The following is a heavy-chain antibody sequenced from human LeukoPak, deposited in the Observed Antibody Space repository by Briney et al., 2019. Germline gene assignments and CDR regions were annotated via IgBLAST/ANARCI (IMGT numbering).Heavy chain of an antibody. CDR2: ISWNSGSI. J-gene: IGHJ4*02. CDR1: GFTFDDYA. CDR3: AKGQGYSSGWYRFDY. Sequence: PGGSLRLSCAASGFTFDDYAMHWVRQAPGKGLEWVSGISWNSGSIGYADSVKGRFTISRDNAKNSLYLQMNSLRAEDTALYYCAKGQGYSSGWYRFDYWGQGTLVTVSS. D-gene: IGHD6-19*01. V-gene: IGHV3-9*01.